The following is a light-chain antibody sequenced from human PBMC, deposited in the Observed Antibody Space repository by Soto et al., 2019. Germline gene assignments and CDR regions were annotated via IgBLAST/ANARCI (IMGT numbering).Light chain of an antibody. CDR2: DAY. CDR1: QSIRSW. Sequence: DIQMTPSPSILSASVGDRVTINCRASQSIRSWLAWYQQKPGKAPKLLIYDAYSLESGVPSRFSGRRSGTEFTLTIAGLQPEDFATYYCQQYESYSPLTFGGGTKGDI. CDR3: QQYESYSPLT. V-gene: IGKV1-5*01. J-gene: IGKJ4*01.